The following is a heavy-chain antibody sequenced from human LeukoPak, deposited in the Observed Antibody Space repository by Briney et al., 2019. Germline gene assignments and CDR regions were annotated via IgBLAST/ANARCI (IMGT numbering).Heavy chain of an antibody. D-gene: IGHD3-10*01. CDR1: GYTFTGYY. J-gene: IGHJ5*02. CDR2: INPNSGGT. CDR3: ARVTAIWFGESPNNWFDP. Sequence: ASVKVSCKASGYTFTGYYMHWVRQAPGQGLEWMGWINPNSGGTNYAQKFQGRVTMTRDTSIITAYMELSRLRSDDTAVYYCARVTAIWFGESPNNWFDPWGQGTLVTVSS. V-gene: IGHV1-2*02.